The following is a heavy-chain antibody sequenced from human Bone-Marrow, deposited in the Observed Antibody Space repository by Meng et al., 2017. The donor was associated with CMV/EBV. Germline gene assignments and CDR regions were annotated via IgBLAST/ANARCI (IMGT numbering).Heavy chain of an antibody. CDR2: MSYSGGT. J-gene: IGHJ4*02. V-gene: IGHV4-59*01. CDR1: GGSISTYY. CDR3: ARVFVRPRRGYYFDY. Sequence: SETLSLTCIVSGGSISTYYWTWIRQPPGKGLEWIGYMSYSGGTNYNPSLKSRVTISVDTSKNQFSLKLSSVTAADTAVYYCARVFVRPRRGYYFDYWGQGTLVTVSS.